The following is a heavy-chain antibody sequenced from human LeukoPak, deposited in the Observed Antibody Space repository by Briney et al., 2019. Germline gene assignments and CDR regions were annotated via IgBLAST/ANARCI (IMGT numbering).Heavy chain of an antibody. Sequence: GGSLRLSCVGSGFTFSTYGVHWVRQAPGKGLEWVAFIRFDGSNKYYADSVKGRFTISRDNSKNTLYLQMNNLRVEDTSVYYCATLLVADLFDCWGQGTLVTVSS. CDR2: IRFDGSNK. D-gene: IGHD5-12*01. CDR3: ATLLVADLFDC. J-gene: IGHJ4*02. CDR1: GFTFSTYG. V-gene: IGHV3-30*02.